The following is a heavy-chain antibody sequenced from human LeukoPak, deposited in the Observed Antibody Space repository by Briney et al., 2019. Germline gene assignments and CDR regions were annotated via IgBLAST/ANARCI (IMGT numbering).Heavy chain of an antibody. CDR3: ARDGDIVLMVYAPNYFDY. J-gene: IGHJ4*02. CDR2: VRSDGSTK. D-gene: IGHD2-8*01. CDR1: GFTFSSYA. Sequence: GGSLRLSCAASGFTFSSYAMHWVRQAPGKGLEWVAFVRSDGSTKYYADSVKGRFTISRDNSKNTQYLQMNSLRAEDTAVYYCARDGDIVLMVYAPNYFDYWGQGTLVTVSS. V-gene: IGHV3-30*04.